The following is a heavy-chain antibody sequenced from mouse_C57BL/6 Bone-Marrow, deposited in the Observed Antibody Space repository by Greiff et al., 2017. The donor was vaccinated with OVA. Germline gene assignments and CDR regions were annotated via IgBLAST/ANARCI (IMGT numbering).Heavy chain of an antibody. V-gene: IGHV1-26*01. J-gene: IGHJ1*03. D-gene: IGHD2-4*01. CDR3: ARNYDYHWYFDV. Sequence: VQLKESGPELVKPGASVKISCKASGYTFTDYYMNWVKQSHGKSLEWIGDINPNNGGTSYNQKFKGKATLTVDKSSSTAYMELRSLTSEDSAVYYCARNYDYHWYFDVWGTGTTVTVSS. CDR2: INPNNGGT. CDR1: GYTFTDYY.